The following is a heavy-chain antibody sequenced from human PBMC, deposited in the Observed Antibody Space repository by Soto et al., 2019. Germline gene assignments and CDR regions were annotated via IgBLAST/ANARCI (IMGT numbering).Heavy chain of an antibody. CDR3: AREEVSHWLNKGYYGMDV. CDR1: GGSFSGYY. V-gene: IGHV4-34*01. D-gene: IGHD3-9*01. J-gene: IGHJ6*02. CDR2: INHSGST. Sequence: SETLSLTCAVYGGSFSGYYWSWIRQPPGKGLEWIGEINHSGSTNYNPSLKSRVTISVDTSKNQFSLKLSSVTAADTAVYHCAREEVSHWLNKGYYGMDVWGQGTMVTVSS.